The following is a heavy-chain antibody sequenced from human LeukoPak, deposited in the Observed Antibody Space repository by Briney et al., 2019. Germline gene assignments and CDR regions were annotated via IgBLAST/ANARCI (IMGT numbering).Heavy chain of an antibody. CDR2: TYYRSKWYN. V-gene: IGHV6-1*01. J-gene: IGHJ4*02. D-gene: IGHD2-2*01. Sequence: QQSGPGLVKPSQTLSLTCAISGDSVSSNSAAWNWIRQSPSRGLEWLGRTYYRSKWYNDYAVSVKSRITINPDTSKNQFSLQLNSVTPEDTAVYYCARLDLGCSGTSCQHSFDYWGQGTLVTVSS. CDR3: ARLDLGCSGTSCQHSFDY. CDR1: GDSVSSNSAA.